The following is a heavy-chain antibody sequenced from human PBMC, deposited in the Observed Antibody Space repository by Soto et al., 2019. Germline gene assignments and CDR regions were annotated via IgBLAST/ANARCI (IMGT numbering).Heavy chain of an antibody. CDR1: GASITYGAYS. CDR3: ARGGGFDSFDY. J-gene: IGHJ4*02. V-gene: IGHV4-30-2*01. D-gene: IGHD3-10*01. Sequence: QLQLHMSGSGLVKPSQTLSLTCTVSGASITYGAYSWSWIRQTPGKGLEWIGYINHLETTFYNPSLESRLTLSIDRTKNRFAVNLKSMSAADRAVYFCARGGGFDSFDYWGQGILVTVSS. CDR2: INHLETT.